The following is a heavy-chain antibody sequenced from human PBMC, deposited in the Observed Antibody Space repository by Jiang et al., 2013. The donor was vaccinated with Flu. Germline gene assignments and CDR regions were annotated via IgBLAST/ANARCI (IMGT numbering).Heavy chain of an antibody. CDR1: GGSISSGGYY. Sequence: GPGLVKPSQTLSLTCTVSGGSISSGGYYWSWIRQHPGKGLEWIGYIYYSGSTYYNPSLKGLVTISVDTSKNQFSLKLSSVTAADTAVYYCARERGGEYYLDYWGQGTLVTVSS. CDR2: IYYSGST. V-gene: IGHV4-31*01. D-gene: IGHD3-16*01. J-gene: IGHJ4*02. CDR3: ARERGGEYYLDY.